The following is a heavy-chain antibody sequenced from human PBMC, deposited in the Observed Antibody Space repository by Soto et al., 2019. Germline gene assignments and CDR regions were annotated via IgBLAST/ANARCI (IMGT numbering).Heavy chain of an antibody. D-gene: IGHD3-10*01. V-gene: IGHV6-1*01. J-gene: IGHJ5*02. CDR3: VRDRYSSSGWFDP. CDR2: TYYRSRFFS. Sequence: SQTLALTCAVSGDSVSSYRAACNWIRQSPSGGLEWLGRTYYRSRFFSDYAESVKSRIIINPDTSKNQFSLQLKSVTPEDTAVYYCVRDRYSSSGWFDPWGQGTPVTVS. CDR1: GDSVSSYRAA.